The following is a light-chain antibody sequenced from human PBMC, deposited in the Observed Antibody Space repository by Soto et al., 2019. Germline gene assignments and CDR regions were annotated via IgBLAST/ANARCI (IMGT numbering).Light chain of an antibody. Sequence: EIVLTQSPGTLSLSPGERATLSCRASQSVSSSYLAWYQQKPGQAPRLLIYGASSRATGIPDRFSGSGSGTDFTLTISGLEPEDFAVYYCQQYGSSPPTWTFGQRTKVEIK. CDR1: QSVSSSY. J-gene: IGKJ1*01. V-gene: IGKV3-20*01. CDR3: QQYGSSPPTWT. CDR2: GAS.